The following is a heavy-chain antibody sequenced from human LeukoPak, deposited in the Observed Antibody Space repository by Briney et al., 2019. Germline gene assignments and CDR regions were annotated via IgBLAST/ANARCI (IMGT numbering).Heavy chain of an antibody. CDR3: ARTRSIAAAGTEFDY. V-gene: IGHV4-4*07. D-gene: IGHD6-13*01. CDR2: IYISGST. J-gene: IGHJ4*02. Sequence: SETLSLTCTVSGGSISSYYWSWIRQPAGKGLEWIGRIYISGSTNYNPSLKSRVTISVDTSKNQFSLKLSSVTAADTAVYYCARTRSIAAAGTEFDYWGQGTLVTVSS. CDR1: GGSISSYY.